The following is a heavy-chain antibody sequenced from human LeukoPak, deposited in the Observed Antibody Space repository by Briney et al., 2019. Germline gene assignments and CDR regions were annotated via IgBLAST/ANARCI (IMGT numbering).Heavy chain of an antibody. CDR2: IYGGDSET. D-gene: IGHD6-13*01. Sequence: GESLKISCRGSGYSFAKYWIAWVRQMPGKGLEWMGFIYGGDSETKYSPSFQGQVAISVDRSISTAYLQWSSLKASDTAICYCARGIAAAGPFWYFDFWGRGTLVTVSS. V-gene: IGHV5-51*01. CDR3: ARGIAAAGPFWYFDF. J-gene: IGHJ2*01. CDR1: GYSFAKYW.